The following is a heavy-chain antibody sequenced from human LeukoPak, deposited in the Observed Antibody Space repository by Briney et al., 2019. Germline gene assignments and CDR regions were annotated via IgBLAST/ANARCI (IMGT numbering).Heavy chain of an antibody. D-gene: IGHD3-22*01. CDR2: IYYSGST. Sequence: SETLSLTCTVSGGSISSGDYYWSWIRQPPGKGLEWIGYIYYSGSTYYNPSLKSRVTISVDTSKNQFSLKLSSVTAADTAVYYCARGDSSGYYYLYYYYGMDVWGQGTTVTVSS. V-gene: IGHV4-30-4*02. CDR3: ARGDSSGYYYLYYYYGMDV. J-gene: IGHJ6*02. CDR1: GGSISSGDYY.